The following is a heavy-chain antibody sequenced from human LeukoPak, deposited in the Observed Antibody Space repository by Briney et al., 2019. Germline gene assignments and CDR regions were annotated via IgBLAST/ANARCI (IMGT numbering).Heavy chain of an antibody. J-gene: IGHJ3*02. V-gene: IGHV3-23*01. CDR3: AKDRGFSYAFDI. Sequence: GGSLRLSCAASGFTFSNYAMSWVRQAPGKGLEWVSTISDSGGDTYHADSVKGRFTISRDNSKNTLYVQMNSLRAEDTAVYYCAKDRGFSYAFDIWGQGTMVSVSS. CDR1: GFTFSNYA. D-gene: IGHD3-3*01. CDR2: ISDSGGDT.